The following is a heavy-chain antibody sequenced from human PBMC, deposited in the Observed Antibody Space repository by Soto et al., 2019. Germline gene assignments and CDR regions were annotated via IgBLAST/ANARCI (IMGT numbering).Heavy chain of an antibody. CDR3: ARRSRITDYYDTSGLYYFDY. Sequence: PSETLSLTCTVSGGSISSSSYYWDWIRQPPGKGREWIGSIYYSGSTYYNPSPKSRVTISVDTSKNQFSLKLSSVTAADTAVYYCARRSRITDYYDTSGLYYFDYWGQGTLVTVSS. D-gene: IGHD3-22*01. V-gene: IGHV4-39*01. CDR2: IYYSGST. CDR1: GGSISSSSYY. J-gene: IGHJ4*02.